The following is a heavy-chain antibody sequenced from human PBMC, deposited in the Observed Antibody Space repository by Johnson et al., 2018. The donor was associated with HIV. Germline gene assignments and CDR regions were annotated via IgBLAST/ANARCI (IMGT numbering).Heavy chain of an antibody. CDR2: MTNDGRT. D-gene: IGHD6-13*01. CDR3: ARDFIGIAGRRAFDI. Sequence: VQLVESGGDLVQPGGSLRLSCAASGFIFSSYWMHWVRQAPGKGLVWVSRMTNDGRTSYADSVKGRFTISRDNSKNTLYLQMNSLRAEDTAVYYCARDFIGIAGRRAFDIWGQGTMVTVSS. J-gene: IGHJ3*02. V-gene: IGHV3-74*01. CDR1: GFIFSSYW.